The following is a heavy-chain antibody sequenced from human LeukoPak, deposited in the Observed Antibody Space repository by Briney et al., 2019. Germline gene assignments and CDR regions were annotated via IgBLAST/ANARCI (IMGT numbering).Heavy chain of an antibody. J-gene: IGHJ6*03. V-gene: IGHV4-34*01. Sequence: SETLSLTCAVYGGSFSGYYWSWIRQPPGKGLEWIGSIYYSGSTYYNPSLKSRVTISVDTSKNQFSLKLSSVTAADTAVYYCARPTGYSSSRSGVRYYYYYMDVWGKGTTVTVSS. CDR3: ARPTGYSSSRSGVRYYYYYMDV. CDR1: GGSFSGYY. CDR2: IYYSGST. D-gene: IGHD6-13*01.